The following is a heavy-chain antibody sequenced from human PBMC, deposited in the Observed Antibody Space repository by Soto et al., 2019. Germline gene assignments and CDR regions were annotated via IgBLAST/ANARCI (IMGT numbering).Heavy chain of an antibody. D-gene: IGHD3-3*01. CDR1: GYTFTSYA. CDR3: ARWGNDFWSGYYSWFDP. V-gene: IGHV1-3*01. CDR2: INAGNGNT. Sequence: GASVKVSCKASGYTFTSYAMHWVRQAPGQRLEWMGWINAGNGNTKYSQKFQGRVTITRDTSASTAYMELSSLRSEDTAVYYCARWGNDFWSGYYSWFDPWGQGTLVTVSS. J-gene: IGHJ5*02.